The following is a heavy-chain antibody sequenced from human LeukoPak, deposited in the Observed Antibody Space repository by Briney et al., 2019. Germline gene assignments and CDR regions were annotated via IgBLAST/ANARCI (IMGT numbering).Heavy chain of an antibody. V-gene: IGHV1-2*02. Sequence: ASVKVSCKASGYTFTGYYMHGVRQAPRQRHEWMGWINPNSGGTNYAQKLQGRVTMTRDTSISTAYMELSRLRSDDTAVYYCARYCSGGSCSTGLDYWGQGTLVTVSS. D-gene: IGHD2-15*01. CDR1: GYTFTGYY. J-gene: IGHJ4*02. CDR3: ARYCSGGSCSTGLDY. CDR2: INPNSGGT.